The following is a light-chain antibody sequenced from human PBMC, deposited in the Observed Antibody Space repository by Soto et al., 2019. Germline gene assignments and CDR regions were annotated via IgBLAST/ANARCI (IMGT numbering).Light chain of an antibody. J-gene: IGKJ1*01. CDR1: QSVLYSSNNKNY. V-gene: IGKV4-1*01. Sequence: DIVMTQSPDSLAVSLGERATINCKSSQSVLYSSNNKNYLAWYQQKPGQPPKLLIYWASTRESGVPDRFSGSGSGTDFALTISSLQADDVAVYYCQQSYSTPPTFGQGTKVEIK. CDR2: WAS. CDR3: QQSYSTPPT.